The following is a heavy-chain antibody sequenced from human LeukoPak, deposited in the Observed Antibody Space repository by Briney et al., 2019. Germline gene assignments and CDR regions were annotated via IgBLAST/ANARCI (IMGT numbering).Heavy chain of an antibody. Sequence: GRSLRLSCAASGFTFSSCAMHWVRQAPGKGLEWAAVISDDGSNKYYADSVKGRFTISRDNSKNTVYLQMNSLRAEDTAVYYCARRTSAWSLLYWGQGTLVTVSS. D-gene: IGHD2-2*01. V-gene: IGHV3-30*04. J-gene: IGHJ4*02. CDR2: ISDDGSNK. CDR3: ARRTSAWSLLY. CDR1: GFTFSSCA.